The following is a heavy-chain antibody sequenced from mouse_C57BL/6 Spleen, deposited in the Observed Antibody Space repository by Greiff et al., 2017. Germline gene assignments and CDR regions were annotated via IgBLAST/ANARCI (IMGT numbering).Heavy chain of an antibody. Sequence: EVQLQQSGAELVRPGASVKLSCTASGFNIKDYYMHWVKQRPEQGLEWIGRIDPEDGDTEYAPKFQGKATMTADTSSNTAYLRLSSLTSEDTAVYYCTDYYGSSYEYFDVWGTGTTVTVSS. J-gene: IGHJ1*03. CDR1: GFNIKDYY. CDR3: TDYYGSSYEYFDV. CDR2: IDPEDGDT. D-gene: IGHD1-1*01. V-gene: IGHV14-1*01.